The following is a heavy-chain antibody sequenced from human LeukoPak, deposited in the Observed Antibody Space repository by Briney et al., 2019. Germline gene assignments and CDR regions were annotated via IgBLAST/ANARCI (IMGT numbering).Heavy chain of an antibody. D-gene: IGHD2-8*02. J-gene: IGHJ4*02. CDR1: GFTFSSYS. CDR3: ATYRQVLLPFES. CDR2: ISSSSSYI. Sequence: GGSLRLSCAASGFTFSSYSMNWVRQAPGKGLEWVSSISSSSSYIYYADSVKGRFTISRDNAKSTLSLQMNSLRAEDTAIYYCATYRQVLLPFESWGQGTLVTVSS. V-gene: IGHV3-21*04.